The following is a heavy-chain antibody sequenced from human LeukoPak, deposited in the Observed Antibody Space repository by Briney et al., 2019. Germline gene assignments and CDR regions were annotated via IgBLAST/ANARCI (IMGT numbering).Heavy chain of an antibody. J-gene: IGHJ4*02. D-gene: IGHD1-14*01. V-gene: IGHV1-46*02. CDR2: INPSGGST. Sequence: GASVTVSFKSSGYTFNMYYMHWVRQAPGQGLEWMGIINPSGGSTTYAQKFQGRVTMTRDTSTSTVYMELSSLRSEDTAVYYCARTTDGTADYWGQGTLVTVSS. CDR3: ARTTDGTADY. CDR1: GYTFNMYY.